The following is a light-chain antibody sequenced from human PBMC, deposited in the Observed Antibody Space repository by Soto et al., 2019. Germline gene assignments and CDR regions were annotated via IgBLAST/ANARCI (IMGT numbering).Light chain of an antibody. CDR3: QQYNNRGLS. CDR2: GSS. V-gene: IGKV3D-15*01. J-gene: IGKJ4*01. Sequence: IVMTQSPATLSVSPGDEVTLSCRASENVGTNLAWYQQKPGQAPRLLIYGSSTRATGIPATFSGSGSGTEFTLTISSLQSEESAIYYCQQYNNRGLSFDGGTKVEIK. CDR1: ENVGTN.